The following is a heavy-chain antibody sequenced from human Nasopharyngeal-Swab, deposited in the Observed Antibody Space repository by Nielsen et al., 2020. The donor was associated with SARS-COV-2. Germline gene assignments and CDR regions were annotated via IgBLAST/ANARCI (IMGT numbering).Heavy chain of an antibody. CDR3: ARHAGSGWYGVDY. Sequence: GESLKISCKGSGYSFTSYWIVWVRQMPGKGLEWMGIIYPGDSDTRYSPSFQGQVPISADKSISPAYLQWSSLKASDTAMYYCARHAGSGWYGVDYWGQGTLVTVSS. J-gene: IGHJ4*02. CDR2: IYPGDSDT. V-gene: IGHV5-51*01. D-gene: IGHD6-19*01. CDR1: GYSFTSYW.